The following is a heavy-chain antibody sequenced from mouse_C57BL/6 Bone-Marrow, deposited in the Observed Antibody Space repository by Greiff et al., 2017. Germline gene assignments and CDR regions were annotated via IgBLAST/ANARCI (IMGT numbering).Heavy chain of an antibody. CDR2: IDPSDSYT. D-gene: IGHD1-1*01. Sequence: VQLQQPGAELVKPGASVKLSCKASGYTFTSYWMQWVKQRPGQGLEWIGEIDPSDSYTNYNQKFKGKATLTVDTSSSTAYMQLSSLTSEDSAVYYCARGDGSSYSHYFDYWGQGTTLTVSS. V-gene: IGHV1-50*01. CDR3: ARGDGSSYSHYFDY. CDR1: GYTFTSYW. J-gene: IGHJ2*01.